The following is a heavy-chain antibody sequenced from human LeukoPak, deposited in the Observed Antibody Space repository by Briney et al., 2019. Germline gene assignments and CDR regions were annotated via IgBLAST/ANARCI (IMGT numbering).Heavy chain of an antibody. D-gene: IGHD2-2*01. J-gene: IGHJ6*02. CDR3: ARLPIVVVPAAMRSHYYGMDV. Sequence: GESLKISCKGSGYSFTSYWIGWVRQMPGKGLEWMGIIYPGDSDPRYSPSFQGQVTISADKSISTAYLQWSSLKASDTAMYYCARLPIVVVPAAMRSHYYGMDVWGQGTTVTVSS. V-gene: IGHV5-51*01. CDR1: GYSFTSYW. CDR2: IYPGDSDP.